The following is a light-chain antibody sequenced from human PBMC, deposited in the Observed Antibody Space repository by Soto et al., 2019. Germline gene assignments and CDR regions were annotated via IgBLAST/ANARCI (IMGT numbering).Light chain of an antibody. V-gene: IGKV1-5*03. CDR3: QQYNTYTWT. CDR2: QAS. CDR1: QTIYSW. J-gene: IGKJ1*01. Sequence: DIQMTQSPSTLSASVGDRVTITCRASQTIYSWLAWYQQKPGKVPKLLIYQASGLESGVPSRFSGSGSGTEFPLTISSLQPDDFAIYYCQQYNTYTWTFGQGTKVEVK.